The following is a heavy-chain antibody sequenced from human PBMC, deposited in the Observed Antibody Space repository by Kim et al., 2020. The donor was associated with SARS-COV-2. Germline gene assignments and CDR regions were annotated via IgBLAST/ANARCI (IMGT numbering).Heavy chain of an antibody. D-gene: IGHD3-10*01. J-gene: IGHJ4*02. CDR2: INHSGST. CDR3: ARGRRARGSKTWMVRGVTPYYFDY. V-gene: IGHV4-34*01. Sequence: SETLSLTCAVYGGSFSGYYWSWIRQPPGKGLEWIGEINHSGSTNYNPSLKSRVTISVDTSKNQFSLKLSSVTAADTAVYYCARGRRARGSKTWMVRGVTPYYFDYWGQGTLVTVSS. CDR1: GGSFSGYY.